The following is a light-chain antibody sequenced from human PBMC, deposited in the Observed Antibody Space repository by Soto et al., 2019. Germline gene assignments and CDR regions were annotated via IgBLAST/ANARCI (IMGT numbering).Light chain of an antibody. CDR2: GAS. CDR1: QSVGSSY. V-gene: IGKV3-20*01. CDR3: QQYGSSRT. J-gene: IGKJ1*01. Sequence: EMVLTQSPGTLSLSPGERATLSCRASQSVGSSYLAWYQQKHGQAPRLLIYGASRRATGIPDRFSGSGSGTDFTLTISRLEPEDFAVYYCQQYGSSRTFGQGTKVDI.